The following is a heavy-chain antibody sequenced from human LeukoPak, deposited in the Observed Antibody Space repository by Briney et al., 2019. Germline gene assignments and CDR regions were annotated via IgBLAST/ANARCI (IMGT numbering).Heavy chain of an antibody. J-gene: IGHJ4*02. V-gene: IGHV4-34*01. CDR2: INHSGST. Sequence: SETLSLTCAVYGGSFSGYYWSWIRQPPGKGLEWIGEINHSGSTNYNPSLKSRVTISVDTSKHQFSLKLSSVTAADTAVYYCARGGPRRYDYVWGSYRRPFDYWGQGTLVTVSS. CDR1: GGSFSGYY. D-gene: IGHD3-16*02. CDR3: ARGGPRRYDYVWGSYRRPFDY.